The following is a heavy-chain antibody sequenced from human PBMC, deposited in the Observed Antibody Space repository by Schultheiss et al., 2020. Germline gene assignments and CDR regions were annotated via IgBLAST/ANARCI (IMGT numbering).Heavy chain of an antibody. J-gene: IGHJ4*02. D-gene: IGHD6-13*01. CDR1: GFTFSSYS. CDR3: ARLIAAAGTRYFDY. V-gene: IGHV3-21*01. CDR2: ISSSSSYI. Sequence: GGSLRLSCAASGFTFSSYSMNWVRQAPGKGLEWVSSISSSSSYIYYADSVKGRFTISRDNAKNSLYLQMNSLRAEDTAVYYCARLIAAAGTRYFDYWGQGTLVTVSS.